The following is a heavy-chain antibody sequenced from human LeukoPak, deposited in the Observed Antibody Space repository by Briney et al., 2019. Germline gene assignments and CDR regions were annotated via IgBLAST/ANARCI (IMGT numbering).Heavy chain of an antibody. CDR2: ISSSGSTI. CDR3: ARDRATKGVAVAGTDNSDDY. V-gene: IGHV3-11*04. Sequence: GGSLRLSCAASGFTFSDYYMSWIRQAPGKGLEWVSYISSSGSTIYYADSVKGRFTISRDNAKNSLYLQMNSLRAEDTAVYYCARDRATKGVAVAGTDNSDDYWGQGTLVTVSS. J-gene: IGHJ4*02. CDR1: GFTFSDYY. D-gene: IGHD6-19*01.